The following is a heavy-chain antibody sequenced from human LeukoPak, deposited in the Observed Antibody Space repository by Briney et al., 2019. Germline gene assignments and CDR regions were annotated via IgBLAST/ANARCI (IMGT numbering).Heavy chain of an antibody. D-gene: IGHD3-10*02. J-gene: IGHJ6*04. Sequence: GGSLRLSCEASGLTFNKYWMTWVRQAPGKGLEWVSSITSGSRYIYYADSVKGRFTISRDNAKNSLYLQMNSLRAEDTAVYYCAELGITMIGGVWGKGTTVTISS. CDR1: GLTFNKYW. CDR2: ITSGSRYI. CDR3: AELGITMIGGV. V-gene: IGHV3-21*01.